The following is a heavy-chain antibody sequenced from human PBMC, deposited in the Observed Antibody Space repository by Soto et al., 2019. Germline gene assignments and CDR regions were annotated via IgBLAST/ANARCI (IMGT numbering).Heavy chain of an antibody. CDR1: GGTFSSYA. CDR3: VCAIQLWPDYYYYGMDA. V-gene: IGHV1-69*13. Sequence: LVKVSCKASGGTFSSYAISWARQAPGQGLEWMGGIIPIFGTANYAQKFQGRVTITADESTSTAYMELSSLRSEDTAVYYCVCAIQLWPDYYYYGMDAWGQGTTVTVSS. CDR2: IIPIFGTA. D-gene: IGHD5-18*01. J-gene: IGHJ6*02.